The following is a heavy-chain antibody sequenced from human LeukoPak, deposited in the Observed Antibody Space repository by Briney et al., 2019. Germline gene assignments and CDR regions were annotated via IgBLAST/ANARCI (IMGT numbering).Heavy chain of an antibody. CDR1: GFTFSICD. CDR2: ISGSGDST. J-gene: IGHJ6*03. V-gene: IGHV3-23*01. CDR3: AKDVVRSQGSNYYYKDV. Sequence: GGSLRLSCAASGFTFSICDMSWVRQAPGKVLGWDSAISGSGDSTYYADSVKGRFTISRDNSKNTLYLQMNSLRAEDTAVYYCAKDVVRSQGSNYYYKDVWGKGTTVTVSS. D-gene: IGHD2-15*01.